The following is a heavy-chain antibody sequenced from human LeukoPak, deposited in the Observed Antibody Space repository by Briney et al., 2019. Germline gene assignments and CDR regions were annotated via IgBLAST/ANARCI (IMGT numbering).Heavy chain of an antibody. J-gene: IGHJ5*02. CDR1: GGSISSYY. Sequence: SETLSLTCTVSGGSISSYYWGWIRQPPGQGLEWIGSIYYSGNTYYNPSLKSRVTISVDTSKNQFSLKLSSVTATDTAVYYCARRRAGRDWFDPWGQGTLVTVSS. CDR2: IYYSGNT. D-gene: IGHD6-19*01. CDR3: ARRRAGRDWFDP. V-gene: IGHV4-39*01.